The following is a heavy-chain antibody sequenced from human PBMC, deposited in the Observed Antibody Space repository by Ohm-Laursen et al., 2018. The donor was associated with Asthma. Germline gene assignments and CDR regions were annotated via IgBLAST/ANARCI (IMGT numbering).Heavy chain of an antibody. J-gene: IGHJ3*01. V-gene: IGHV3-72*01. D-gene: IGHD1-26*01. CDR2: IRSKAQSYTT. CDR1: GFTFSAHY. CDR3: ARDLLNWDAAFDV. Sequence: SLRLSCAASGFTFSAHYMDWVRQAPGKGLEWVGRIRSKAQSYTTEYAASVKGRFTISRDDSKNSLYLQMNGLQTEDTALYYCARDLLNWDAAFDVWGQGTMVTVSS.